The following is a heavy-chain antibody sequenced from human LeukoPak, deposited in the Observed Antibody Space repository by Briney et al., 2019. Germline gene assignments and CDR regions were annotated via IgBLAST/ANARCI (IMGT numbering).Heavy chain of an antibody. D-gene: IGHD3-10*01. CDR1: GGSISSYY. V-gene: IGHV4-4*09. CDR2: IYTSGST. Sequence: SETLSLTCTVSGGSISSYYWSWIRQPPGKGLEWIGYIYTSGSTNYNPSLKSRVTISVDTPKNQFSLKLSSVTAADTAVYYCARYYYGSGSDYYFDYWGQGTLVTVSS. CDR3: ARYYYGSGSDYYFDY. J-gene: IGHJ4*02.